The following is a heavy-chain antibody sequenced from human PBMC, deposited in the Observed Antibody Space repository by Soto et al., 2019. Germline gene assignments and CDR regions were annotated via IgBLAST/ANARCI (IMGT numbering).Heavy chain of an antibody. J-gene: IGHJ3*02. V-gene: IGHV4-39*07. Sequence: SETLSLTCTVSGGSISSSSYYWGWIRQPPGKGLEWIGSIYYSGSTYYNPSLKSRVTISVDTSKNQFSLKLSCVTAADTAVYYCARDRGGNWGCDAFDIWGQGTMVTVSS. D-gene: IGHD7-27*01. CDR1: GGSISSSSYY. CDR3: ARDRGGNWGCDAFDI. CDR2: IYYSGST.